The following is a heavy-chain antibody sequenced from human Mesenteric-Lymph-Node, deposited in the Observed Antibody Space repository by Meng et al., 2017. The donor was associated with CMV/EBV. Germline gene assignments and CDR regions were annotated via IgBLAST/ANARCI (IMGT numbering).Heavy chain of an antibody. CDR3: ARRAIYTAYELDY. J-gene: IGHJ4*02. Sequence: KTSGYSFTGYCLPWVRQAPGQGLEWMGRINPSSGGTDYAQKFQGRVTMTRDTSISTAYLDLNSLRSDDTAVYYCARRAIYTAYELDYWGQGTLVTVSS. CDR2: INPSSGGT. V-gene: IGHV1-2*06. CDR1: GYSFTGYC. D-gene: IGHD2-2*02.